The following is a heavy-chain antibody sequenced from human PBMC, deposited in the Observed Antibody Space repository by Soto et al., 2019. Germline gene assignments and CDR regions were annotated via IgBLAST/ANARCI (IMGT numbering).Heavy chain of an antibody. D-gene: IGHD2-15*01. CDR1: GFSLSTSGVG. Sequence: QITLKESGPTLVKPTQTLTLTCTFSGFSLSTSGVGVGWIRQPPGKALEWLALIYWDDDKRYSPSLKSRLTIPKATSKNQXXLXIXXMDPVDTATYYCAHVRILGYCSGGSCYLAVGAFDIWGQGKMVTVSS. V-gene: IGHV2-5*02. CDR3: AHVRILGYCSGGSCYLAVGAFDI. J-gene: IGHJ3*02. CDR2: IYWDDDK.